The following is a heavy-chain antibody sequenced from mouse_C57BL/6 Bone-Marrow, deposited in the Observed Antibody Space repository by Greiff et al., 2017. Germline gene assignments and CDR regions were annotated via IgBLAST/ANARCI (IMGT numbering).Heavy chain of an antibody. V-gene: IGHV1-55*01. Sequence: QVQLQQPGAELVKPGASVKMSCTASGYTFTSYWITWVKQRPGQGLEWIGGIYPGSGSTNYNEKFKSKATLTVEPASSTAYMQLSSLTSGDSAVYYFASPIYGSSYVEFAYWGQGTLGTVSA. D-gene: IGHD1-1*01. CDR2: IYPGSGST. CDR3: ASPIYGSSYVEFAY. CDR1: GYTFTSYW. J-gene: IGHJ3*01.